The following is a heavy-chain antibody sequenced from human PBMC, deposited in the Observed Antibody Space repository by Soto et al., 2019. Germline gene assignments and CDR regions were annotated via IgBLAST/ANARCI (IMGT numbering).Heavy chain of an antibody. Sequence: PGGSLRLSCAASGFTFTIQAMSWVRQAPGKGLEWVAGISNSGSLTYYADSVKGRFTISRDNSKNTLYLQMDSLRAEDTAVYFCVKDHPALEGTFDYWGQGPLVTVSS. CDR1: GFTFTIQA. J-gene: IGHJ4*02. CDR3: VKDHPALEGTFDY. V-gene: IGHV3-23*01. D-gene: IGHD1-1*01. CDR2: ISNSGSLT.